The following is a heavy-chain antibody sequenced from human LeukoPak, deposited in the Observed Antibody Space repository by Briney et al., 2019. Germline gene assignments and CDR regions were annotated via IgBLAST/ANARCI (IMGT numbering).Heavy chain of an antibody. CDR2: INSDGSST. CDR1: GFTFSSYW. J-gene: IGHJ4*02. V-gene: IGHV3-74*01. Sequence: GVSLRLSCAASGFTFSSYWMHWVRHAPGKGLVWVSRINSDGSSTSYADSVKGRFTISRDNAKNTLYLQMNSLRAEDTAVYYCARAYYDILTGPDYWGQGTLVTVPS. D-gene: IGHD3-9*01. CDR3: ARAYYDILTGPDY.